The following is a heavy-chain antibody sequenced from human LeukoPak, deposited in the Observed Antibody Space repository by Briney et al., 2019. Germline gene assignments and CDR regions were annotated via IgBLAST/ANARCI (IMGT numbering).Heavy chain of an antibody. CDR1: GFTVSSNY. J-gene: IGHJ3*02. V-gene: IGHV3-66*02. CDR2: IYSGGST. Sequence: GGSLRLSCAASGFTVSSNYMSWVRQAPGKGLEWVSVIYSGGSTYYADSVKGRCTISRDNSKNTLYLQMNSLRAEDTAVYYCARAMAYGRAFDIWGQGTMLTVSS. D-gene: IGHD4-17*01. CDR3: ARAMAYGRAFDI.